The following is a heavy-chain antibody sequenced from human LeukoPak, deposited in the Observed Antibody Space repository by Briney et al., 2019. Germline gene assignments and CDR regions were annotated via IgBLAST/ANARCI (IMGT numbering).Heavy chain of an antibody. D-gene: IGHD5-24*01. V-gene: IGHV1-46*01. CDR1: GDTFTSYY. J-gene: IGHJ2*01. Sequence: ASVKVSCKASGDTFTSYYMHWVRQAPGQGLEWMGIIHPSGSSTTYAQKFQGRVTMTRDTSTSTGYMELSSLRSEDTAVYYCARDRGYNSRDWYFDLWGRGTLVTVSS. CDR3: ARDRGYNSRDWYFDL. CDR2: IHPSGSST.